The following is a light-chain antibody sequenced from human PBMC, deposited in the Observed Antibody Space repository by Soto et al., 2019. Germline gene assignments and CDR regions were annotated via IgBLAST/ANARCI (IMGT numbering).Light chain of an antibody. J-gene: IGKJ4*01. CDR2: AAS. Sequence: DIQMTQSPSSLAASVRDRVTLXXRASQSIRSYLNWYQQKPGKAPKXLRDAASRLQRLGPSMFSGRGSGTDFTLTISSLQPAAFATYSCQQSYRTTRTFGGGTNVDIK. CDR1: QSIRSY. CDR3: QQSYRTTRT. V-gene: IGKV1-39*01.